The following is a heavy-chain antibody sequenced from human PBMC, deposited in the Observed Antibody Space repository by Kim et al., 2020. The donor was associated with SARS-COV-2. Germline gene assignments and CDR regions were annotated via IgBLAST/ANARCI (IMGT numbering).Heavy chain of an antibody. Sequence: SYAQKFQGRVTMTRDTSTSTVYMELSSLRSEDTAVYYCARFETTVTTSFDYWGQGTLVTVSS. CDR3: ARFETTVTTSFDY. D-gene: IGHD4-17*01. J-gene: IGHJ4*02. V-gene: IGHV1-46*01.